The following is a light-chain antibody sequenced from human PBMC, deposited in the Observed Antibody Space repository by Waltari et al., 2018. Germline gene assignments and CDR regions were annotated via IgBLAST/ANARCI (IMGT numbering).Light chain of an antibody. J-gene: IGKJ2*01. CDR3: QQYSSYLYT. Sequence: DIQMTQSPSTLSASVGERVTITCRARQGISTSLAWYQLQSVKAPEVLVYKASMLESGVPAMFSGSVSRPEFTLTISSLQPDDFATYYCQQYSSYLYTFGQGTKLE. V-gene: IGKV1-5*03. CDR2: KAS. CDR1: QGISTS.